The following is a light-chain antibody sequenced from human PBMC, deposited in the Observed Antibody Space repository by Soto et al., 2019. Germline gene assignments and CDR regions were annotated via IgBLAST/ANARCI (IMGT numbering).Light chain of an antibody. CDR3: QQYAGAPKT. V-gene: IGKV3-20*01. J-gene: IGKJ2*01. CDR1: QYLSSSY. CDR2: GSS. Sequence: EIVLTQSPAALSVSLGERATLSCRASQYLSSSYLACYQQKPGQAPSLLIYGSSRRATAIPDSFSGSGSWRDFTLTITRLEPEDVSVYYCQQYAGAPKTFGLGTKLEIK.